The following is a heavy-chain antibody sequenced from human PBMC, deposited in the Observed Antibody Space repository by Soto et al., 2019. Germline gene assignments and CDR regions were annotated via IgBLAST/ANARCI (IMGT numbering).Heavy chain of an antibody. CDR2: IIPILGIA. D-gene: IGHD4-17*01. V-gene: IGHV1-69*04. CDR3: AKDQNGPATVTTGAFDI. J-gene: IGHJ3*02. Sequence: GASVKVSCKASGGTFSSYTISWVRQAPGQGLEWMGRIIPILGIANYAQKFQGRVTITADKSTSTAYTELSSLRSEDTAVYYCAKDQNGPATVTTGAFDIWGQGTMVT. CDR1: GGTFSSYT.